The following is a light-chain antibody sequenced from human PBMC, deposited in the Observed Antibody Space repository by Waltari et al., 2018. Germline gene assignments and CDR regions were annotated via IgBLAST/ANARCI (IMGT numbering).Light chain of an antibody. J-gene: IGKJ4*01. CDR3: QQYYSTPPVT. V-gene: IGKV4-1*01. Sequence: DIVMTQSPDSLAVSLGERATINCKSSQRILYSSNNKNYLAWYQHKPGQPPKLLIYWASTRESGVPDRFSGSGSGTDFTLTISSLQAEDVAVYYCQQYYSTPPVTFGGGTKVEIK. CDR2: WAS. CDR1: QRILYSSNNKNY.